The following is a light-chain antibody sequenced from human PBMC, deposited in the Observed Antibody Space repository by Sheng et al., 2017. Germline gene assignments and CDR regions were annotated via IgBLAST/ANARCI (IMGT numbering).Light chain of an antibody. Sequence: DIQMTQSPSSLSASVGDRVTITCQATQDISNYLNWYQQKPGKAPHLLIHDVSHLQPGVPSRFSGSGSGTNFTFTVSSLQPEDFATYYCQQYDNFRFTFDPGTKVDVK. V-gene: IGKV1-33*01. CDR2: DVS. J-gene: IGKJ3*01. CDR1: QDISNY. CDR3: QQYDNFRFT.